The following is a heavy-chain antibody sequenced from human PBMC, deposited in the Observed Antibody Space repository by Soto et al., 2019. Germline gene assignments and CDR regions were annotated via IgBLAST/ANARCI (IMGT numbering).Heavy chain of an antibody. Sequence: QVQLVQSGAEVKKPGSSVKVSCKASGGSFGNSAINWVRQTPGQGLEWLGGFIPVYRTLNYAQKFQVRVTSTAVESTGTAYMTLSSLASDDTAVYYCSTGVIWIGYFTVDSWGQGTRVTVSS. CDR1: GGSFGNSA. CDR3: STGVIWIGYFTVDS. J-gene: IGHJ4*02. V-gene: IGHV1-69*01. CDR2: FIPVYRTL. D-gene: IGHD3-3*01.